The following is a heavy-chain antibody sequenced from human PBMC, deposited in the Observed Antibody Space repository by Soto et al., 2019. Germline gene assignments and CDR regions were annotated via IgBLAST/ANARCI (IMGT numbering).Heavy chain of an antibody. CDR2: ISAYNGNT. CDR1: GYTFTSYG. CDR3: AREYGMDV. J-gene: IGHJ6*02. Sequence: GASVKVSCKASGYTFTSYGISWVRQAPGQGLEWMGWISAYNGNTNYAQKFQGRVTMTTDTSTKTAFMELRSLTGDDTAVYYCAREYGMDVWGQGTTVTVS. V-gene: IGHV1-18*01.